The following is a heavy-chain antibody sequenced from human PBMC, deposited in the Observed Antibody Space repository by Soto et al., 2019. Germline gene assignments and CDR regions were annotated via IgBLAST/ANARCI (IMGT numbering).Heavy chain of an antibody. J-gene: IGHJ4*02. Sequence: EVQLLESGGGSVRRGGSLRLSCTASGLTFSSYAMTWVRQAPGKGLDWVSAIGGSSTGTYYADPVRGRFTLSRDHPKNTLYLQMNSLRDEDTAVYYCAKDLYGDYGATGEDWGQGTLVTVSS. CDR3: AKDLYGDYGATGED. D-gene: IGHD4-17*01. CDR2: IGGSSTGT. V-gene: IGHV3-23*01. CDR1: GLTFSSYA.